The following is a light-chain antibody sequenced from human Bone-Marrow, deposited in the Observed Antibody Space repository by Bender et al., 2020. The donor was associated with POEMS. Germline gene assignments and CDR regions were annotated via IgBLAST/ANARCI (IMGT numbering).Light chain of an antibody. J-gene: IGLJ2*01. V-gene: IGLV2-14*03. CDR1: SSDVGGYNF. CDR2: VNN. Sequence: SALTQPASVSGSPGQSITISCTGTSSDVGGYNFVSWYQQHPGKAPKLVIFVNNNRPSGVPDRFSGSKSGTSASLAITGLQAEDEADYYCAGWDDSLSGVVFGGGTKLTVL. CDR3: AGWDDSLSGVV.